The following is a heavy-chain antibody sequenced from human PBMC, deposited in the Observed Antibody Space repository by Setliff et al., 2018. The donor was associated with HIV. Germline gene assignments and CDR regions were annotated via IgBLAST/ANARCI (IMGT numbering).Heavy chain of an antibody. V-gene: IGHV3-21*01. J-gene: IGHJ4*02. Sequence: GGSLRLSCVASGFSFSRYTMMWVRQTPGKGLEWVSSITSNLNYKYADSVKGRFTISRDTTKNSLYLQMNSLRAEDTAVYYCAREGCGDGTCYAPDLWGQGTLVTVSS. CDR3: AREGCGDGTCYAPDL. CDR2: ITSNLNY. CDR1: GFSFSRYT. D-gene: IGHD2-15*01.